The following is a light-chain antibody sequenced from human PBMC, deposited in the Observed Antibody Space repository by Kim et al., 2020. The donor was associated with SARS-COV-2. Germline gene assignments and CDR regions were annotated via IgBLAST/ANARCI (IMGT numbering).Light chain of an antibody. Sequence: QSVLTQPPSVSAAPGQKVTISCSGSSSNIGNNYVSWYQQLPGTAPKLLIYDNNKRPSGIPDRFSGSKSGNTASLSVSGLQAEDEADYYCTSYAAISNFVFGTGTKVTVL. CDR3: TSYAAISNFV. V-gene: IGLV1-51*01. CDR2: DNN. CDR1: SSNIGNNY. J-gene: IGLJ1*01.